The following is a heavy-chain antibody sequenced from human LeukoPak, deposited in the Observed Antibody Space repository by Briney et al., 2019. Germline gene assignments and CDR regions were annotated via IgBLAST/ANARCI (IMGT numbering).Heavy chain of an antibody. Sequence: GGSQRLSCAASGFTLSEYYMSWIRHSPGKGLDWLSHISISGNNIHYVESVKGRFTISRDNVKNLLYLQMNSLRVDDTAVYYCARVPPHSGHMDVWGNGTTVTVSS. V-gene: IGHV3-11*01. D-gene: IGHD2-21*01. CDR1: GFTLSEYY. CDR3: ARVPPHSGHMDV. J-gene: IGHJ6*03. CDR2: ISISGNNI.